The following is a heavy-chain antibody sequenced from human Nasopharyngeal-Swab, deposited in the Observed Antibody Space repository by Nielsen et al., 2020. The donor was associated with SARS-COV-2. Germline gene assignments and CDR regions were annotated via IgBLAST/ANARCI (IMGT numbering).Heavy chain of an antibody. CDR2: LSWNSGSI. CDR1: GFTFYDYA. J-gene: IGHJ3*02. D-gene: IGHD5-18*01. CDR3: ARVGHVDTSMSGAFDI. V-gene: IGHV3-9*01. Sequence: SLKISCAASGFTFYDYAMHWVRQAPGKGLEWVSGLSWNSGSIGYADSVKGRFTISRDNAKNSLYLQMNSLSAEDTAFYRCARVGHVDTSMSGAFDIWGQGTMVTVSS.